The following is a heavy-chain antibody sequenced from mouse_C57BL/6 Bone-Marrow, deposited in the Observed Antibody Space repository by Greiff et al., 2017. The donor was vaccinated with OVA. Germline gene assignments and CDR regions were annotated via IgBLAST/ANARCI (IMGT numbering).Heavy chain of an antibody. Sequence: QVQLKESGAELVRPGASVKLSCKASGYPFTDYYINWVKQRPGQGLEWIARIYPGSGNTYYNEKFKGKATLTAEKSSSTAYMQLSSLTSEDSAVYFCARGGYYFYYYAMDYWGQGTSVTVSS. J-gene: IGHJ4*01. CDR1: GYPFTDYY. D-gene: IGHD2-3*01. CDR3: ARGGYYFYYYAMDY. V-gene: IGHV1-76*01. CDR2: IYPGSGNT.